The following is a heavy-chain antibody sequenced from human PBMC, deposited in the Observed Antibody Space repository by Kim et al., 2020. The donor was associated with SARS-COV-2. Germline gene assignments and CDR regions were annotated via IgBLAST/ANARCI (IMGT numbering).Heavy chain of an antibody. CDR3: ARDESGVWYSSSRSYGMDV. D-gene: IGHD6-13*01. CDR1: GYTFTSYY. CDR2: INPSGGST. J-gene: IGHJ6*02. V-gene: IGHV1-46*01. Sequence: ASVKVSCKASGYTFTSYYMHWVRQAPGQGLEWMGIINPSGGSTSYAQKFQGRVTMTRDTSTSTVYMELSSLRSEDTAVYYCARDESGVWYSSSRSYGMDVWGQGTTVTVSS.